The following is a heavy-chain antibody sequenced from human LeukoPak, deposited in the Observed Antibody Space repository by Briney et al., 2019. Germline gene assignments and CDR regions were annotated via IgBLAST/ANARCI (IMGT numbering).Heavy chain of an antibody. V-gene: IGHV5-51*01. D-gene: IGHD1-26*01. Sequence: GVSLRISCQGSGYTFTAYWIGWVRQMPGKGLEWVGIIHPGDSDTRYSPSFQGQVTISADKSITTAYLQWSSLKASDTAMYYCGRHQHSGSYGAFDIWGQGTMVTVSS. CDR3: GRHQHSGSYGAFDI. CDR1: GYTFTAYW. CDR2: IHPGDSDT. J-gene: IGHJ3*02.